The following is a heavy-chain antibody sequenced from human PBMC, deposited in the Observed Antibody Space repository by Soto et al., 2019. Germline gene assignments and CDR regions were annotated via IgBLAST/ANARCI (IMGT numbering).Heavy chain of an antibody. V-gene: IGHV1-18*01. D-gene: IGHD2-2*01. CDR2: ISAYNGNT. CDR3: ASSFTSSQWRYGMDV. J-gene: IGHJ6*02. Sequence: ASVKVSCKASGGTFSSYTISWVRQAPGQGLEWMGWISAYNGNTNYAQKLQGRVTMTTDTSTGTAYMELRSLRSDDTAVYYCASSFTSSQWRYGMDVWGQGTTVTVSS. CDR1: GGTFSSYT.